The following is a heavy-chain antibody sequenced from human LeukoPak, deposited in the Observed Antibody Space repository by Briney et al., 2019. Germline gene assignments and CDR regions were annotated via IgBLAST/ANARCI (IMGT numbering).Heavy chain of an antibody. Sequence: PSETLSLTCTVSGGSISSYYWSWIRQPPGKGLEWIGYIYYSGSTNYNPSLKSRVTISVDTSKNQFSLKLSSVTAADTAVYYCARSRSRAIRSWGQGTLITVSS. CDR3: ARSRSRAIRS. D-gene: IGHD2-2*02. CDR1: GGSISSYY. V-gene: IGHV4-59*01. CDR2: IYYSGST. J-gene: IGHJ4*02.